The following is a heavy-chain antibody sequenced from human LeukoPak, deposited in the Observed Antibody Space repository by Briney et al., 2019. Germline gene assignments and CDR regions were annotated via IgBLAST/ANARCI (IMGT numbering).Heavy chain of an antibody. CDR1: GFTFTSCA. Sequence: GGSLRLSCAASGFTFTSCAMSWVRQAPGKGLEWVSTISGRAGSTYYADSVKGRFTISRDNSRNTLYLQINSLRAEDTALYYCAKEFSFGYYYDSSGYSDWGQGTLVTVSS. V-gene: IGHV3-23*01. J-gene: IGHJ4*02. D-gene: IGHD3-22*01. CDR2: ISGRAGST. CDR3: AKEFSFGYYYDSSGYSD.